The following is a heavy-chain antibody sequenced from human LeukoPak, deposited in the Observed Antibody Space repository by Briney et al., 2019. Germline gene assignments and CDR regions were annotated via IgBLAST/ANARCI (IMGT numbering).Heavy chain of an antibody. Sequence: PSETLSLTCAVYGGSFSGYYWSWIRQPPGKGLEWIGYIYYSGSTNYNPSLKSRVTISVDTSKNQFSLKLSSVTAADTAVYYCAKDLFLGYCSSTSCPHNWFDPWGQGTLVTVSS. CDR1: GGSFSGYY. CDR3: AKDLFLGYCSSTSCPHNWFDP. D-gene: IGHD2-2*01. J-gene: IGHJ5*02. V-gene: IGHV4-59*01. CDR2: IYYSGST.